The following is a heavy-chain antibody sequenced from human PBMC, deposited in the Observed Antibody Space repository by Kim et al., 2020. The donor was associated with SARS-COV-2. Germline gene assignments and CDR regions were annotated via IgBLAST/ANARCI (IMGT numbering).Heavy chain of an antibody. CDR2: ISYDGRNK. Sequence: GGSLRLSCAASGVTFDNSAVNWVRQAPGKGLEWVAVISYDGRNKAYADSVEGRFTISRDKSKNTLSLQMNSLRVEDTAVYFCARGNYFESVSLSDYYNGMDVWGQGTTGTVSS. CDR1: GVTFDNSA. CDR3: ARGNYFESVSLSDYYNGMDV. J-gene: IGHJ6*02. D-gene: IGHD3-22*01. V-gene: IGHV3-30-3*01.